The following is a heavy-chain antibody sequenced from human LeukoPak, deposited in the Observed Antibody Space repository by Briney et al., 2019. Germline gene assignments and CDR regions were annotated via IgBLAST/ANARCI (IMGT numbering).Heavy chain of an antibody. CDR3: ARNYDYVWGSIDY. D-gene: IGHD3-16*01. Sequence: PSETLSLTCTVSGGSISSYYWSWIRQPPGKGLEWIGYIYYSGSTNYNPSLKSRVTISVDTSKNQFSLKLSSVTAADTAVYYCARNYDYVWGSIDYWGQGTLVTVSS. V-gene: IGHV4-59*01. CDR1: GGSISSYY. CDR2: IYYSGST. J-gene: IGHJ4*02.